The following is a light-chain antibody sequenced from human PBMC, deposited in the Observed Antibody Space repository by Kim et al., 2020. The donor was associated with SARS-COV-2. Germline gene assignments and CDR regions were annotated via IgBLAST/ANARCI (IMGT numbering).Light chain of an antibody. CDR1: QSINTN. CDR3: PQYQGWPWT. V-gene: IGKV3-15*01. Sequence: EIVMTQSPATLSVSPGDRATISCRTSQSINTNVAWFQHKPGQAPRLLIYGASTRTTVIPARFSGSGSGTEFTLTITSLQSEDLAVYFCPQYQGWPWTFGQGTKV. J-gene: IGKJ1*01. CDR2: GAS.